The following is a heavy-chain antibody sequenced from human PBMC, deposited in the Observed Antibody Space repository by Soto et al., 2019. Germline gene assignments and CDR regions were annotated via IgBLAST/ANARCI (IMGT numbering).Heavy chain of an antibody. V-gene: IGHV3-73*01. CDR1: GFTFSGSA. J-gene: IGHJ4*02. Sequence: EVQLVESGGGLVQPGGSLKLSCAASGFTFSGSAMHWVRQASGKGLEWVGRIRSKANSYATAYAASVKGRFTISRDDSKNTAYLQMNSLKTEDTAVYYCTSDKFLSKGDYWGQGTLLTVSS. D-gene: IGHD3-16*02. CDR2: IRSKANSYAT. CDR3: TSDKFLSKGDY.